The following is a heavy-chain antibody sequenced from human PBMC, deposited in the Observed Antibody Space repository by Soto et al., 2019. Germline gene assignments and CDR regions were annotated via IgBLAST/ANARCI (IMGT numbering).Heavy chain of an antibody. CDR2: IYYSGST. D-gene: IGHD2-21*02. J-gene: IGHJ6*02. CDR1: GGSISGGGYY. V-gene: IGHV4-31*03. Sequence: QVQLQESGPGLVKPSQTLSLTCTVSGGSISGGGYYWTWIRQHPGKGLEWIGYIYYSGSTYYNPSLKSRVNISVDTSKNQFSLKLSSVTAADTAVYYCARVCGGDCHYGMDVWGQGTTVTVSS. CDR3: ARVCGGDCHYGMDV.